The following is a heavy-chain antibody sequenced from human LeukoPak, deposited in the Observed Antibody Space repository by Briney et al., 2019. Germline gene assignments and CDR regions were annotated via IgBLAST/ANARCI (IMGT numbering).Heavy chain of an antibody. CDR1: GGSISSYY. CDR3: ARARAAAGTFDY. CDR2: IYYSGST. Sequence: SETLSLTCTVSGGSISSYYWSWIRQPPGKGLEWIGYIYYSGSTNYNPSLKSRATISVDTSKNQFSLKLSSVTAADTAVYYCARARAAAGTFDYWGQGTLVTVSS. V-gene: IGHV4-59*01. D-gene: IGHD6-13*01. J-gene: IGHJ4*02.